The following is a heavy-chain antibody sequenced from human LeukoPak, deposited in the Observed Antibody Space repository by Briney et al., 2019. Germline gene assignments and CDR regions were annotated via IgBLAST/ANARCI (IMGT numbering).Heavy chain of an antibody. D-gene: IGHD3-16*01. Sequence: PGGTLRLSRAASGFDFSTYAINWVRQAPGKGLEWVSSISTMSNYIFYGDSVKGRFTISRDNAKNSVYLQMNSLRPEDTAVYYCARAVGVDYWGQGTLVTVSS. CDR3: ARAVGVDY. V-gene: IGHV3-21*01. CDR2: ISTMSNYI. CDR1: GFDFSTYA. J-gene: IGHJ4*02.